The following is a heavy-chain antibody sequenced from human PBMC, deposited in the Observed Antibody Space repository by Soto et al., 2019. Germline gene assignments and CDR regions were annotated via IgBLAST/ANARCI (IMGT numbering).Heavy chain of an antibody. J-gene: IGHJ3*02. CDR1: GGSISSGDYY. CDR2: IYYSGST. D-gene: IGHD3-10*01. V-gene: IGHV4-30-4*01. Sequence: SETLSLTCTVSGGSISSGDYYWSWIRQPPGKGLEWIGYIYYSGSTYYNPSLKSRVTISVDTSKNQFSLKLSSVTAADTAVYYCARVIKRFSGSGAFDIWGQGTMVTVSS. CDR3: ARVIKRFSGSGAFDI.